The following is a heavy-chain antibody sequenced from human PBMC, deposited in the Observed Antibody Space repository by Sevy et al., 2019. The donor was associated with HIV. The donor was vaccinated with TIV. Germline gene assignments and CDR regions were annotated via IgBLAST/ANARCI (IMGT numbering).Heavy chain of an antibody. CDR2: IYTSGST. J-gene: IGHJ6*03. Sequence: KQSQTLSLTCTVSGGSISSYYWSWIRQPAGKGLEWIGRIYTSGSTNYNPSLKSRVTMSVDTSKNQFSLKLSSVTAADTAVYYCARDSSIAVAAYYYHYMDVWGKGTTVTVSS. CDR3: ARDSSIAVAAYYYHYMDV. CDR1: GGSISSYY. D-gene: IGHD6-19*01. V-gene: IGHV4-4*07.